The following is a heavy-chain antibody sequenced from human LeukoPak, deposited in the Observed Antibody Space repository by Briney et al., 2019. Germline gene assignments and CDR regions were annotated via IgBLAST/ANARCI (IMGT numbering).Heavy chain of an antibody. V-gene: IGHV4-30-2*01. D-gene: IGHD4-17*01. Sequence: PSQTLSLTCAVSGGPISSGGYSWSWIRQPPGKGLEWIGYIYHSGSTYYNPSLKSRVTISVDRSKNQFSLKLSSVTAADTAVYYCARGDGDYGDAFDIWGQGTMVTVSS. CDR3: ARGDGDYGDAFDI. J-gene: IGHJ3*02. CDR2: IYHSGST. CDR1: GGPISSGGYS.